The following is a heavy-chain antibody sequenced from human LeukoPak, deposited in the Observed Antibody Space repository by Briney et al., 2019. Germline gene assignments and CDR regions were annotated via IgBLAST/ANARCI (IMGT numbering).Heavy chain of an antibody. V-gene: IGHV4-61*02. CDR2: IYTSGST. CDR3: AGGIAAAGTGYYYYYYGMDV. CDR1: GGSISSGSYY. J-gene: IGHJ6*02. Sequence: ASETLSLTCTVSGGSISSGSYYWSWIRQPAGKGLEWIGRIYTSGSTNYNPSLKSRVTISVDTPKNQFSLKLSSVTAADTAVYYCAGGIAAAGTGYYYYYYGMDVWGQGTTVTVSS. D-gene: IGHD6-13*01.